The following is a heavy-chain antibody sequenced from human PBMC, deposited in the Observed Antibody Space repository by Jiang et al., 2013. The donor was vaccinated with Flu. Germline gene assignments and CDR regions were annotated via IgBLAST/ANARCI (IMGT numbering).Heavy chain of an antibody. CDR2: INIGQGYT. Sequence: CKASGYIFTDSGIHWVRQAPGQRLEWMGWINIGQGYTKVSQMFQDRVTITSDTSASIVYMELSSLRSEDTAVYYCHQVTGTTAVTDGYYYAIDVWGQGTTVIVSS. J-gene: IGHJ6*02. CDR1: GYIFTDSG. D-gene: IGHD1-20*01. CDR3: HQVTGTTAVTDGYYYAIDV. V-gene: IGHV1-3*04.